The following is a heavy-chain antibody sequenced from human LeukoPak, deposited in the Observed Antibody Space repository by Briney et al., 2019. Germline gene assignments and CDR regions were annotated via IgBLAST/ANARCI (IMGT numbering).Heavy chain of an antibody. CDR3: AKHTYYDILTGYDY. CDR1: GFTFSSYA. D-gene: IGHD3-9*01. Sequence: GGSLRLSCAASGFTFSSYAMSWVRQAPGKGLEWVSAISGSGGSTYYADSVKGRFTISRGNSKNTLYLQMNSLRAEDTAVYYCAKHTYYDILTGYDYWGQGTLVTVSS. CDR2: ISGSGGST. V-gene: IGHV3-23*01. J-gene: IGHJ4*02.